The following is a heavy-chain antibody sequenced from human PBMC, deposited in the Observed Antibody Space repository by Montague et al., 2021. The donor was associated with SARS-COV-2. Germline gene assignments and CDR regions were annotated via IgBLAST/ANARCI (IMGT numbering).Heavy chain of an antibody. CDR3: ARSYGTTVVTRAFDY. V-gene: IGHV2-70*01. D-gene: IGHD4-23*01. CDR1: GFSLSTSGMC. J-gene: IGHJ4*02. CDR2: IDWDDDK. Sequence: PALVTPTQILTLTCTFSGFSLSTSGMCVSWIRQPPGKALEWLTLIDWDDDKYYSTSLKTRLTISKDTSKNQVVLTMTNMDPVDTATYYCARSYGTTVVTRAFDYWGQGTLVTVSS.